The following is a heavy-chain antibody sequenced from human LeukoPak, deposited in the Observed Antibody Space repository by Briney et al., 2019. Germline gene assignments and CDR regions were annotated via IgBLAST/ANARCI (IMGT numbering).Heavy chain of an antibody. J-gene: IGHJ4*02. CDR3: ARLSGYSYGEHFDY. V-gene: IGHV4-39*01. D-gene: IGHD5-18*01. Sequence: SETLSLTCTVSGGSISSSSYYWGWIRQPPGKGLEWIGSIYYSGSTYYNPSLKSRVTISVDTSKNQFSLKLSSVTAADTAVYYCARLSGYSYGEHFDYWGQGTLATVSS. CDR1: GGSISSSSYY. CDR2: IYYSGST.